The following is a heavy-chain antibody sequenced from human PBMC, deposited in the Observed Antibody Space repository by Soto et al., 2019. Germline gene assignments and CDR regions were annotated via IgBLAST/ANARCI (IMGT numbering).Heavy chain of an antibody. D-gene: IGHD2-15*01. CDR1: GYTFTSHY. V-gene: IGHV1-46*01. J-gene: IGHJ4*02. CDR3: ARDQVAGTYYFDY. Sequence: ASVEVSCKASGYTFTSHYMHWVLQAPGQGLEWMGIINPSGGSTTYAQKFQGRVTMTRDTSTSTVYMELSSLRSEDTAVYYCARDQVAGTYYFDYWGQGTLVTVSS. CDR2: INPSGGST.